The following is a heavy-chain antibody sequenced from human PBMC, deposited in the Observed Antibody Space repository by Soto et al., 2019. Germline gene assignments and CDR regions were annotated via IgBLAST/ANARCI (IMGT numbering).Heavy chain of an antibody. V-gene: IGHV5-51*01. CDR1: GYTFTNYW. CDR2: IYPGDSDT. J-gene: IGHJ6*02. CDR3: AASIFYYGMDV. Sequence: GESLKISCNGSGYTFTNYWIGWVRQMPGKGPEWMGIIYPGDSDTKYNPSFQGQVTISADKSITTTYLQWSSLKASDTAIYYCAASIFYYGMDVWGQGTTVTVSS.